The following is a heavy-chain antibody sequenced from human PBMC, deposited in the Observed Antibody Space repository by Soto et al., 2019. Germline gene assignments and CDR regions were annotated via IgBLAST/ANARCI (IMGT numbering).Heavy chain of an antibody. CDR1: GFTLSTYD. CDR3: TRGYCSGNNCPRPNKWFDS. J-gene: IGHJ5*01. Sequence: PGGSLRLSCAASGFTLSTYDMHWVRQVTGKGLEWVSGIGIAGDTYYPGSVKGRFTVSRDKAKNSLNLQMNSLRAEDTAVYYCTRGYCSGNNCPRPNKWFDSWGQGTLVTVSS. D-gene: IGHD2-15*01. V-gene: IGHV3-13*01. CDR2: IGIAGDT.